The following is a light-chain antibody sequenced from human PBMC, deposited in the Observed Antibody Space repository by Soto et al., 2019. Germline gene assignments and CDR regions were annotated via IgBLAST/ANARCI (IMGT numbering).Light chain of an antibody. Sequence: QSALTQSASVSGSPGQSITISCTGTSSDIGGYKFVSWYQQHPGKAPKLIIYEVNNRPSGISNRFSGSKSGHTASLTISGLQAEDEADYYCSSYISTNTLGFGGGTKLTVL. CDR3: SSYISTNTLG. CDR2: EVN. J-gene: IGLJ3*02. CDR1: SSDIGGYKF. V-gene: IGLV2-14*01.